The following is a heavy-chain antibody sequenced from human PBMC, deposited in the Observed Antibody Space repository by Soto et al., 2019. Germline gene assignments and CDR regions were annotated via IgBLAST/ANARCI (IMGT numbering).Heavy chain of an antibody. Sequence: GGSLRLSCAASGFTFSSYWMHWVRQAPGKGLEWVSRINSDGSRTSYADSVKGRFTISRDNAKNTLYLQMNRLRAEDTSMYDCARVGYWGSDAFDIWGQGTMVTVSS. CDR2: INSDGSRT. J-gene: IGHJ3*02. D-gene: IGHD7-27*01. CDR3: ARVGYWGSDAFDI. CDR1: GFTFSSYW. V-gene: IGHV3-74*01.